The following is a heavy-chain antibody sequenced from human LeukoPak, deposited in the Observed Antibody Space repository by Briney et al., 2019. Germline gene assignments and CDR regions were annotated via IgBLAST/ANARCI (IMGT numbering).Heavy chain of an antibody. D-gene: IGHD3-22*01. CDR3: GIRDTSDYYVF. CDR1: GFTFRTYA. J-gene: IGHJ4*02. CDR2: TGSNGVT. V-gene: IGHV3-23*01. Sequence: PGGSLRLSCTGSGFTFRTYAFSWVRQAPGKGLEWVSATGSNGVTYYADSVKGRFTISRDNSENALYLQMNGLRADDTAVYYCGIRDTSDYYVFWGQGTLVTVSS.